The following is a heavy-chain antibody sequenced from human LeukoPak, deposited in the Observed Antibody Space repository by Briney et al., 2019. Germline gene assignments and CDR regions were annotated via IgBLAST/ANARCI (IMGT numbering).Heavy chain of an antibody. CDR3: AREGATYYSDSSGYYLRY. D-gene: IGHD3-22*01. J-gene: IGHJ4*02. Sequence: GGSLRLSCAASGFTFSSYWMTWVRQAPGKGLEWVANIKQDGSEKYYVDSVKGRLTISRDNAKNSLYLQMNSLRAEDTAVYYCAREGATYYSDSSGYYLRYWGQGILVTVSS. CDR1: GFTFSSYW. CDR2: IKQDGSEK. V-gene: IGHV3-7*01.